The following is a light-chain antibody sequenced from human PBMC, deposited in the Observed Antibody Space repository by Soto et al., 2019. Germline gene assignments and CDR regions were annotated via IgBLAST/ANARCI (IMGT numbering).Light chain of an antibody. CDR2: GAS. Sequence: EIVLTQSPGTLSLSPGERATLSCRASQSINYLAWYQQKVGQAPRLLIYGASTRATGIPDRFSGSGSGTDFSLTISRLEPEDFAVYYCQHYGSPPTYTFGQGTK. CDR1: QSINY. J-gene: IGKJ2*01. CDR3: QHYGSPPTYT. V-gene: IGKV3-20*01.